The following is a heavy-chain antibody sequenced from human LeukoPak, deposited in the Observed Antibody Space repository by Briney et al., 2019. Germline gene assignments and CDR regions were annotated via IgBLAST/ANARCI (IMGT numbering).Heavy chain of an antibody. Sequence: SETLSLTCTVSGGSISSSSYYWGWIRQPPGKGLEWIRSIHYSGSTNYNPSLKSRVTISVDTSKNQFSLKLSSVTAADTAVYYCARQGYCTNGVCYTGDYWGQGTLVTVSS. CDR1: GGSISSSSYY. D-gene: IGHD2-8*01. V-gene: IGHV4-39*07. J-gene: IGHJ4*02. CDR2: IHYSGST. CDR3: ARQGYCTNGVCYTGDY.